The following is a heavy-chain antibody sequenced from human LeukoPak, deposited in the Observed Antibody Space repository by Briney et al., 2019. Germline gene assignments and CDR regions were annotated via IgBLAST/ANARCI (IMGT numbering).Heavy chain of an antibody. V-gene: IGHV3-15*01. CDR1: GFTFSNAW. Sequence: KPGGSLRLSCAASGFTFSNAWMSWVRQAPGKGLEWVGRIKSKTDGGTTDYAAPVKGRFTISRDDSKNTLYLQMNSLKTEDTAVYYCTTDRLALPPGEGAFDIWGQGTMVTVSS. CDR2: IKSKTDGGTT. J-gene: IGHJ3*02. CDR3: TTDRLALPPGEGAFDI. D-gene: IGHD3-9*01.